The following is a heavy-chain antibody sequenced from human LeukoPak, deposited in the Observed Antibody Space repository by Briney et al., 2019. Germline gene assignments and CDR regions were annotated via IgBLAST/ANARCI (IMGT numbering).Heavy chain of an antibody. V-gene: IGHV3-23*01. CDR2: ISGSGGST. CDR3: AKLTRDLNYYDSSGYAEYFQH. Sequence: GGSLRLSCAASGFTFSSYAMSWVRQAPGKGLEWVSAISGSGGSTYYADSVKGRFTISRDNSKNTLYLQMNSLRAEDTAVYYCAKLTRDLNYYDSSGYAEYFQHWGQGTLVTVSS. J-gene: IGHJ1*01. D-gene: IGHD3-22*01. CDR1: GFTFSSYA.